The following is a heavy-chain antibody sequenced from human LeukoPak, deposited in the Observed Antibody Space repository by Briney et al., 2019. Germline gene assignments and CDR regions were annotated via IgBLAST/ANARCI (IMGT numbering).Heavy chain of an antibody. V-gene: IGHV3-30*02. Sequence: GGSLLLSCAASGFTFSSYGMHWVRQAPGKGVEGGAFIRYDGSNKYYADSVKGRFTISRDNSKNTLYLQMNSLRAEDTAVYYCKWDIVVVPAAHFDYWGQGTLVTVSS. D-gene: IGHD2-2*01. J-gene: IGHJ4*02. CDR3: KWDIVVVPAAHFDY. CDR2: IRYDGSNK. CDR1: GFTFSSYG.